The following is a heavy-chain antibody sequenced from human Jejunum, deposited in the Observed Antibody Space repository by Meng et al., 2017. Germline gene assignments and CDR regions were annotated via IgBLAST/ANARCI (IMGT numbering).Heavy chain of an antibody. CDR3: ARGGNGGRLGDNWFDP. CDR1: GGSISSGNYT. V-gene: IGHV4-30-4*01. D-gene: IGHD2-8*01. J-gene: IGHJ5*02. CDR2: ISFSGKT. Sequence: QVQLQEAGPGLVKPSQTLSLTFTFSGGSISSGNYTWSWIRQPPGKGLEWIGYISFSGKTSYNPSFKSRVTISLDTSKNHFSLTLTSVTVADTAGYYCARGGNGGRLGDNWFDPWGQGTLVTVSS.